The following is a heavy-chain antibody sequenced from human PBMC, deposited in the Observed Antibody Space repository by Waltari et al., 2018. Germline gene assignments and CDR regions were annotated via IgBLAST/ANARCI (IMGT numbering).Heavy chain of an antibody. CDR3: ARHHMGVVAAVGAFDD. D-gene: IGHD2-21*02. CDR1: GDSLSISTYY. J-gene: IGHJ4*02. CDR2: IKYSGNT. Sequence: QLQLQASRPGLVKPSETLSLTCAVSGDSLSISTYYWCRILHPPGMGLEWIASIKYSGNTTHHPYLQSPVTLSVATSENRFPLQLSSVTAADIAVYSCARHHMGVVAAVGAFDDSGQGTLVT. V-gene: IGHV4-39*01.